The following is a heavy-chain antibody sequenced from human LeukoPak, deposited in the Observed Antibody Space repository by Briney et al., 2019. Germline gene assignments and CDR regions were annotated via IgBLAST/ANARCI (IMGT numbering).Heavy chain of an antibody. CDR3: ARDHQPSGITMIAAVRPQVDV. J-gene: IGHJ6*02. V-gene: IGHV1-18*01. D-gene: IGHD3-22*01. CDR1: GYTFTSYG. Sequence: ASVKVSCKASGYTFTSYGISWVRQAPGQGLEWMGWISAYNGNTNYAQKLQGRVTMTTDTSTSTAYMELRSLRSDDTAVYYCARDHQPSGITMIAAVRPQVDVWGQGTTVTVSS. CDR2: ISAYNGNT.